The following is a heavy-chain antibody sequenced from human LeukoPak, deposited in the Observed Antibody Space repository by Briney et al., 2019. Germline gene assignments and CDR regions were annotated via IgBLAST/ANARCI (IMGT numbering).Heavy chain of an antibody. CDR3: ARGSAGVFDY. CDR2: IYYSGST. J-gene: IGHJ4*02. CDR1: GGSIRSSYYY. D-gene: IGHD7-27*01. V-gene: IGHV4-61*05. Sequence: SETLSLTCTVSGGSIRSSYYYWGWIRQPPGKGLEWIGYIYYSGSTNYNPSLKSRVTISVDTSKNQFSLKLSSVTAADTAVYYCARGSAGVFDYWGQGTLVTVSS.